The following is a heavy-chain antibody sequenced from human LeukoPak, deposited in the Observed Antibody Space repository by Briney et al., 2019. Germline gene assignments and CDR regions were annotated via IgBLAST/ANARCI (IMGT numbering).Heavy chain of an antibody. V-gene: IGHV4-59*01. D-gene: IGHD3-16*01. J-gene: IGHJ5*01. CDR1: GYSISGYY. CDR3: ARLLGGSSRRYNWFDS. CDR2: IYSSGST. Sequence: SETLSLTCTVSGYSISGYYWNWIRQPPGKGLEWIGYIYSSGSTNSNPSLKSRVTISVDTSKNHISLRLSSVTAADTAVYYCARLLGGSSRRYNWFDSWGQGTLVTVSS.